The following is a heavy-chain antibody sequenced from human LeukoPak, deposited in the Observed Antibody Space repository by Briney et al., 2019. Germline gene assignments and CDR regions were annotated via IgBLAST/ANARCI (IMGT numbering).Heavy chain of an antibody. CDR2: ISSSGSTI. Sequence: GGSLRLSCAASGFTFSSYEINWVRQAPGKGLEWVSYISSSGSTIKYADSVKGRFTISRGNAKNSLYLQMNSLRAEDTAVYYCARETRVRWTDYWGQGILVTVSS. CDR1: GFTFSSYE. J-gene: IGHJ4*02. V-gene: IGHV3-48*03. D-gene: IGHD5-24*01. CDR3: ARETRVRWTDY.